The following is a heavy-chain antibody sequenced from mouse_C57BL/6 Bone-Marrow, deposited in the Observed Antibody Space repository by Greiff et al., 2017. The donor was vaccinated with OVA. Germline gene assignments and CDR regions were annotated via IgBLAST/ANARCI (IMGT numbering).Heavy chain of an antibody. V-gene: IGHV1-50*01. CDR3: ASWDFAY. Sequence: QVQLQQPGAELVKPWASVRLSCKASGYTFTSYWIQWVKQRPGQDLEWIGEIDPSDSYTNYNQKLKGKATLTVDTSSSTAYMQLSSLTSEDSAVYYCASWDFAYWGQGTLVTVSA. CDR1: GYTFTSYW. CDR2: IDPSDSYT. J-gene: IGHJ3*01. D-gene: IGHD4-1*01.